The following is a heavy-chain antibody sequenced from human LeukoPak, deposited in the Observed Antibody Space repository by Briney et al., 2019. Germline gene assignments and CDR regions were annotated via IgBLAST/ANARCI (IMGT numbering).Heavy chain of an antibody. D-gene: IGHD4-23*01. CDR1: GFTFSNAW. V-gene: IGHV3-15*01. CDR3: TTTAVTLPYYYGMDV. J-gene: IGHJ6*02. CDR2: IKSKTDGGTT. Sequence: GGSLRLSCAASGFTFSNAWMSWVRQAPGKGLEWVGGIKSKTDGGTTDYAAPVKGRFTISRDDSKNTLYLQMNSLKTEDTAVYYCTTTAVTLPYYYGMDVWGQGTTVTVSS.